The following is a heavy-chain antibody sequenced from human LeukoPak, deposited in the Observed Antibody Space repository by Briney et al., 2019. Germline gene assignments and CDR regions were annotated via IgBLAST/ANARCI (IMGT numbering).Heavy chain of an antibody. CDR1: GFTFSSYW. J-gene: IGHJ5*02. Sequence: GSLSLSFAASGFTFSSYWMSWVRPAPGKGLEWVANIKQDGSEKYYVDSVKGRFTISRDNAKNSLYLQMNSLRAEDTAVYCCAREVTVAGINWFDPWGQGTLVTVSS. D-gene: IGHD6-19*01. CDR2: IKQDGSEK. CDR3: AREVTVAGINWFDP. V-gene: IGHV3-7*01.